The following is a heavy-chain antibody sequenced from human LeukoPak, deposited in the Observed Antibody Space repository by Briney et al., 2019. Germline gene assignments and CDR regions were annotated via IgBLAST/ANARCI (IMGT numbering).Heavy chain of an antibody. J-gene: IGHJ4*02. CDR3: ASIPVAGHLDY. V-gene: IGHV4-59*01. CDR1: VGSINSYY. Sequence: SETLSLTCTVSVGSINSYYWSWIRQPPGKGLEWIGYIYSSGSTNYNPSLKSRVTISLDTSKNQFSLKLSSVTAADTAVYYCASIPVAGHLDYWGQGTLVTVSS. CDR2: IYSSGST. D-gene: IGHD6-19*01.